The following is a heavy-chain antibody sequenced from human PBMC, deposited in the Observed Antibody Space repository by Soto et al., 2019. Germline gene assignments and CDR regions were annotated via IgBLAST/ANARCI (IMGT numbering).Heavy chain of an antibody. V-gene: IGHV1-2*02. CDR3: AKGGAIVAAGTRVYLYNAMDV. Sequence: ASVKVSFKASGYTFTGYYVHWVRQAPGQGLEWMGWINPNSGDTYLAQRFQGRVTMNRDTSIGTAYMELRGLTSDDTAEYYCAKGGAIVAAGTRVYLYNAMDVWGQGTTVTVSS. J-gene: IGHJ6*02. D-gene: IGHD1-26*01. CDR1: GYTFTGYY. CDR2: INPNSGDT.